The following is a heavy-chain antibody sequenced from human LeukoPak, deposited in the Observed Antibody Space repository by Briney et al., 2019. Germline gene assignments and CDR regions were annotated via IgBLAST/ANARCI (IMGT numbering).Heavy chain of an antibody. CDR3: ARDRDGDYAFDS. D-gene: IGHD4-17*01. CDR2: IWHDGSNK. V-gene: IGHV3-33*01. CDR1: GFTFSNYG. J-gene: IGHJ4*02. Sequence: GGSLFLSCAASGFTFSNYGMHWVRQAPGKGLEWVAIIWHDGSNKYYTDSVRGRFSISRDNSKNTLYLQMNSLRAEDTAVYYCARDRDGDYAFDSWGQGTLVTVSS.